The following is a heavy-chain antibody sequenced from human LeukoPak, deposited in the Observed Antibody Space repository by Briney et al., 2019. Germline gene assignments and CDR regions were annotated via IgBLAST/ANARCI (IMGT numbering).Heavy chain of an antibody. D-gene: IGHD2-2*01. J-gene: IGHJ4*02. V-gene: IGHV1-2*04. CDR3: ARGSVVPAAPNDY. CDR2: INPNSGGT. CDR1: GYTFTGYY. Sequence: ASVKVSCKASGYTFTGYYLHWVRQAPGQGLEWMGWINPNSGGTNYAQKFQGWVTMTRDTSISTAYMELSRLRSDDTAVYYCARGSVVPAAPNDYWGQGTLVTVSS.